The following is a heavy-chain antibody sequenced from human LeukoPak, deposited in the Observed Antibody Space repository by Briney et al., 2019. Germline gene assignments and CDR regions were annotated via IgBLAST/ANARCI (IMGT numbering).Heavy chain of an antibody. CDR3: AKASGQGARAAFDI. J-gene: IGHJ3*02. V-gene: IGHV3-53*01. CDR1: GFTVSSNY. D-gene: IGHD1-26*01. Sequence: PGGSLRLSCAASGFTVSSNYMSWVRQAPGKGLEWVSVIYSGGSTYYADSVKGRFTISRDNSRSTLYLQMNSLRAEDTAVYYCAKASGQGARAAFDIWGQGTMVTVSS. CDR2: IYSGGST.